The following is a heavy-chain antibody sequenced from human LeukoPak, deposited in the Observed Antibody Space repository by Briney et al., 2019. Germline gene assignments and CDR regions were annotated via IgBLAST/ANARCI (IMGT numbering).Heavy chain of an antibody. V-gene: IGHV4-39*01. CDR1: GGSISSTNCY. CDR2: IYYSGST. J-gene: IGHJ4*02. Sequence: SETLSLTCSVSGGSISSTNCYWGWIRQPPGKGLEWIGSIYYSGSTYYNPSLKSRVTISVDTSKNQFSLKLSSVTAADTAVYYCASRSIAVAGTRAFDYWGQGTLVTVSS. D-gene: IGHD6-19*01. CDR3: ASRSIAVAGTRAFDY.